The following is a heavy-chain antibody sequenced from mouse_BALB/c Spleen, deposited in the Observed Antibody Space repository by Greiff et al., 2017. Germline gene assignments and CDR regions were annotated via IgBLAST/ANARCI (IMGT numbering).Heavy chain of an antibody. CDR3: ARSLGVSGDFDY. Sequence: VQLQQSGAELVKPGASVKLSCTASGFNIKDTYMHWVKQRPEQGLEWIGRIDPANGNTKYDPKFQGKATITADTSSNTAYLQLSSLTSEDTAVYYCARSLGVSGDFDYWGQGTTLTVSS. D-gene: IGHD4-1*01. J-gene: IGHJ2*01. V-gene: IGHV14-3*02. CDR1: GFNIKDTY. CDR2: IDPANGNT.